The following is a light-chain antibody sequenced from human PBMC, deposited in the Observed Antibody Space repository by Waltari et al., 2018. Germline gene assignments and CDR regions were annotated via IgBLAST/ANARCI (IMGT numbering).Light chain of an antibody. CDR1: QSVRRY. CDR3: QQSSSTLMYT. CDR2: AAS. J-gene: IGKJ2*01. V-gene: IGKV1-39*01. Sequence: DIQMTQSPSSLSASVGDRVTMTCRASQSVRRYLSWYQQKPGQAPKLLIFAASVVESEVPSRVSGSGSGTDFTLTINGLQPEDCATYYCQQSSSTLMYTFGQGTKVEI.